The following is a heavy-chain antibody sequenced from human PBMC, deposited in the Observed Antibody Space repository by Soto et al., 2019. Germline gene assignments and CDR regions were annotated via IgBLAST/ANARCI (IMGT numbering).Heavy chain of an antibody. D-gene: IGHD3-16*01. CDR1: GYTCNNYG. CDR2: ISTNTGNT. J-gene: IGHJ4*02. CDR3: TVLPLGGNPPADY. V-gene: IGHV1-18*01. Sequence: ASVKVSCKASGYTCNNYGITWVRQAPGQGLEWMGWISTNTGNTNYAQKIQDRVTMTTDTSTNTAYMELRSLRSEDTAMYYCTVLPLGGNPPADYWGQGTQVTVYS.